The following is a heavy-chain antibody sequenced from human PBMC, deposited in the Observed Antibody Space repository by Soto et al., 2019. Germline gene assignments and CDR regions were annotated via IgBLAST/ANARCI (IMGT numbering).Heavy chain of an antibody. CDR1: GSTLSNYG. CDR3: ATVDNHYGSFF. J-gene: IGHJ4*02. CDR2: VWYDGNTK. Sequence: QVQLVESGGGVVQPGTSLRLSCAASGSTLSNYGMHWVRQAPGKVLEWVAVVWYDGNTKFYPYSVKRRFTISRDNSNNTLYLQMNIRRVEDTAVYYFATVDNHYGSFFWGQGTLVTFSS. V-gene: IGHV3-33*01. D-gene: IGHD3-10*01.